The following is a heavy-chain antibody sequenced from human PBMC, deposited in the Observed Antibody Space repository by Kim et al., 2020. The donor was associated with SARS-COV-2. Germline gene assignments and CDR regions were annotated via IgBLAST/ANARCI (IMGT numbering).Heavy chain of an antibody. Sequence: ESGKGRVTISRDNAKTSLYLQMNSLRDEDTAVYYCARGYYDSSGYDHGMDVWGQGTTVTVTS. J-gene: IGHJ6*02. D-gene: IGHD3-22*01. CDR3: ARGYYDSSGYDHGMDV. V-gene: IGHV3-11*01.